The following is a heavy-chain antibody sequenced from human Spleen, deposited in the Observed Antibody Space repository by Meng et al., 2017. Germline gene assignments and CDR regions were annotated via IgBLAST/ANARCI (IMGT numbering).Heavy chain of an antibody. V-gene: IGHV6-1*01. Sequence: SETLSLTCVISGDSVSSNGVTWNWIRQSPTRGLEWLGRTYYRSKWYNDYAAPVKSRITINPDTSKNQFSLQLNSVTPEDSAVYYCARECVTWGQGTLVTVSS. J-gene: IGHJ5*02. CDR1: GDSVSSNGVT. CDR3: ARECVT. CDR2: TYYRSKWYN.